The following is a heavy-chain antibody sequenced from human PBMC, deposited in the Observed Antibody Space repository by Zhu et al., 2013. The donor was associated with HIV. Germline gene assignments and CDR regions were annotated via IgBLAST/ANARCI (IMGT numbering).Heavy chain of an antibody. J-gene: IGHJ3*02. CDR1: GDSISTYY. V-gene: IGHV4-59*01. Sequence: VQLQESGPGLVRPSETLSLTCSVSGDSISTYYWSWIRQPPGKGLEWIGYIYHSGSTNYSPSLKSRVTISVDTSKKQFSLKLSSVTAADTAVYYCANWGTDKLAFDIWGQGTMVTVSS. CDR3: ANWGTDKLAFDI. D-gene: IGHD3-16*01. CDR2: IYHSGST.